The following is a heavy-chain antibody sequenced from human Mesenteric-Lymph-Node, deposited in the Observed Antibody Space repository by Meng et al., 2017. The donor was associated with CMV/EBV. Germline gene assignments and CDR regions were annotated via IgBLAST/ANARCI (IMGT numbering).Heavy chain of an antibody. CDR1: GFTFEDYA. CDR3: ARGASRVTWSEGFDF. D-gene: IGHD1-26*01. CDR2: ISFDGSNK. Sequence: GESLKISCAASGFTFEDYAMSWVRQAPGKGLEWVSVISFDGSNKYYADSVKGRFSVSRDNAKDTLYLQMNGLRPEDTAVYYCARGASRVTWSEGFDFWGQGTLVTVSS. V-gene: IGHV3-30*04. J-gene: IGHJ4*02.